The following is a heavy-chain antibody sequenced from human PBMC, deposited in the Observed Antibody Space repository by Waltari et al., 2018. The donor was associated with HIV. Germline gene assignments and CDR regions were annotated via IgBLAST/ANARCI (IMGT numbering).Heavy chain of an antibody. CDR1: GYTFTRYD. J-gene: IGHJ4*02. V-gene: IGHV1-8*01. CDR3: ARVYYYDSGSYRPFFEY. CDR2: MTPNSGNT. Sequence: QVQLVQSGAEVKKPGASVKVSCKASGYTFTRYDINWVRQATGQGLEWMGWMTPNSGNTGYTQKFQGRVTMTRNTSISTAYMELSSLRSEDTAVYYCARVYYYDSGSYRPFFEYWGQGTLVTVSS. D-gene: IGHD3-10*01.